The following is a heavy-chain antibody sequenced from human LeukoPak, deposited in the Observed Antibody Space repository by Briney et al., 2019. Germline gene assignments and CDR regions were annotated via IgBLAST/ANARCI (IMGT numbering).Heavy chain of an antibody. CDR1: GFTVNNAW. CDR3: TALVQGY. Sequence: GGSPRLSCAATGFTVNNAWMNWVRQAPGKGLEWVGRIKSKTDGGATDYAAPVKGRFTISRDDSKNTVYLQMNSLKIEDTAVHYCTALVQGYWGQGTLVTVSS. J-gene: IGHJ4*02. V-gene: IGHV3-15*07. D-gene: IGHD6-6*01. CDR2: IKSKTDGGAT.